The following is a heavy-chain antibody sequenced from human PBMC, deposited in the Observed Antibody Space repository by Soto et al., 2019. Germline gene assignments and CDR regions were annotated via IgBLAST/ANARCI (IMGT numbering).Heavy chain of an antibody. J-gene: IGHJ6*02. V-gene: IGHV2-5*01. CDR2: IYWNDDK. Sequence: SGPALVNPTQTLTLTCTFSGFLLTTSGVGVVWIRQPPGKALEWLALIYWNDDKRYSPSLKTRLTITNDTSKNKVVLTMTNMDPVDTATYYFAHRPVSDSNYGKDFWGQVPTVTVSS. D-gene: IGHD2-15*01. CDR3: AHRPVSDSNYGKDF. CDR1: GFLLTTSGVG.